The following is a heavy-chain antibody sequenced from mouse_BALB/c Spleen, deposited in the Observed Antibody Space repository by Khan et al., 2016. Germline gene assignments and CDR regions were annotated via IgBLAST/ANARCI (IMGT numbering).Heavy chain of an antibody. V-gene: IGHV3-8*02. J-gene: IGHJ4*01. Sequence: VQLQESGPSLVKPSQTLSLTCSVTGDSITSGYWNWIRKFPGNKLEYMGYISYSGGTYNNPSLKSRISITRDTSKNQYYLQLNSVTTEDTGTYSCASYGGSSYVSGMDYWGQGRSVTVSS. D-gene: IGHD2-12*01. CDR1: GDSITSGY. CDR3: ASYGGSSYVSGMDY. CDR2: ISYSGGT.